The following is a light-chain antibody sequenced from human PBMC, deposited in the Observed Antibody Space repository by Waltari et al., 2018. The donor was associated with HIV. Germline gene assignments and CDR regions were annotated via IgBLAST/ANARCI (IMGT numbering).Light chain of an antibody. V-gene: IGLV1-44*01. CDR3: SSYVASNILV. Sequence: QSVLTQPPSTSGTPGQRVTISCSGSTSNIGSNAVNWYQQLPGTAPKLVIYTNNQRMPGVPDRFTGSKSGTSASLAISGLQSEDEADYYCSSYVASNILVFGGGTKLTVL. CDR2: TNN. CDR1: TSNIGSNA. J-gene: IGLJ2*01.